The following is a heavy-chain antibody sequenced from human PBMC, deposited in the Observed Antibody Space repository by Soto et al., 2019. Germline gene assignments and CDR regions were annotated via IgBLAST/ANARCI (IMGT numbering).Heavy chain of an antibody. CDR2: IYYSGST. V-gene: IGHV4-31*03. J-gene: IGHJ4*02. Sequence: QVQLQESGPGLVKPSQTLSLTCSVSAGSISSDGFYWNWIRQPPGKGLEWIGYIYYSGSTYYNPSLKSRVTISVDTSKNQFSLKLSSVTAADTAVYYCARDADCSSTSCYRGALGYWGQGTLVTVSS. CDR1: AGSISSDGFY. D-gene: IGHD2-2*01. CDR3: ARDADCSSTSCYRGALGY.